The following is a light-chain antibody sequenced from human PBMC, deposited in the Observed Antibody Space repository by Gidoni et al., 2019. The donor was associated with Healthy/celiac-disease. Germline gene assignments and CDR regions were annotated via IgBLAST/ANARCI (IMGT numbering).Light chain of an antibody. V-gene: IGLV2-8*01. Sequence: QSALTQPPSASGSPGQSVTISCTGPSSDVGGYNYVSWYQQHPGKASKLMIYEVSKRPSGVPDRFSGSKSGNTASLTVSGLQAEDEADYYCSSYAGSNNLRVFGGGTKLTVL. CDR1: SSDVGGYNY. CDR2: EVS. J-gene: IGLJ3*02. CDR3: SSYAGSNNLRV.